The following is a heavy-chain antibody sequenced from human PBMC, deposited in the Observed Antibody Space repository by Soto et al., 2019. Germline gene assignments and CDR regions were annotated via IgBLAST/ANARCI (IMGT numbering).Heavy chain of an antibody. D-gene: IGHD2-15*01. CDR2: IWYDGSNK. V-gene: IGHV3-33*01. J-gene: IGHJ6*02. CDR1: GFTFSSYG. CDR3: ARDRTPFSYSPPPYGMDV. Sequence: QVQLVESGGGVVQPGRSLRLSCAASGFTFSSYGMHWVRQAPGKGLEWVAVIWYDGSNKYYADSVKGRFTISRDNSKNTLYLQMNSLRAEDTAVYYCARDRTPFSYSPPPYGMDVWGQGTTVTVSS.